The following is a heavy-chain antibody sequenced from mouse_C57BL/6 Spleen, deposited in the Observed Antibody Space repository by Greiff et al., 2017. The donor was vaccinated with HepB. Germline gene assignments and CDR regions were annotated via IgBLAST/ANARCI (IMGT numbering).Heavy chain of an antibody. Sequence: VQLQQSGAELARPGASVKLSCKASGYTFTSYGISWVKQRTGQGLEWIGEIYPRSGNTYYNEKFKGKATLTADKSSSTAYMELRSLTSADSAVYFCARGTTVVSPYYFDYWGQGTTLTVSS. V-gene: IGHV1-81*01. D-gene: IGHD1-1*01. CDR2: IYPRSGNT. CDR1: GYTFTSYG. CDR3: ARGTTVVSPYYFDY. J-gene: IGHJ2*01.